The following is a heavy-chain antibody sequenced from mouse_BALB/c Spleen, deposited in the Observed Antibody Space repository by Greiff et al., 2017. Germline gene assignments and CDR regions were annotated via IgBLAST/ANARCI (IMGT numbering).Heavy chain of an antibody. J-gene: IGHJ3*01. V-gene: IGHV1-82*01. D-gene: IGHD2-1*01. CDR1: GYAFSSSW. CDR3: ARGGGNYVSWFAY. CDR2: IYPGDGDT. Sequence: QVQLQQSGPELVKPGASVKISCKASGYAFSSSWMNWVKQRPGQGLEWIGRIYPGDGDTNYNGKFKGKATLTADKSSSTAYMQLSSLTSVDSAVYFCARGGGNYVSWFAYWGQGTLVTVSA.